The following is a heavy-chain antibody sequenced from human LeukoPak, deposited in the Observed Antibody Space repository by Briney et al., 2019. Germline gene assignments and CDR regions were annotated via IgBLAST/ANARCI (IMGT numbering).Heavy chain of an antibody. CDR3: AKDFSRFYYDSSGDY. CDR2: ISGSGGST. CDR1: GFTFSSYA. D-gene: IGHD3-22*01. V-gene: IGHV3-23*01. Sequence: PGGSLRLSCAASGFTFSSYAMSWVRQAPGKGLEWVSAISGSGGSTYYADSVKGRFTISRDNSKNTLYLQMNSLRAGDTAVYYCAKDFSRFYYDSSGDYWGQGTLVTVSS. J-gene: IGHJ4*02.